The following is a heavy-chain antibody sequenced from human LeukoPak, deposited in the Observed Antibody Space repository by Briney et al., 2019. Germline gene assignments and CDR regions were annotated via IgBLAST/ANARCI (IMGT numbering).Heavy chain of an antibody. CDR2: INHSGST. Sequence: SVTLSLTCAVYGGSFSGYYWSWIRQPPGKGLEWIGEINHSGSTNYNPSLKSRVTISVDTSKNQFSLKLSSVTAADTAVYYCASPIAARRHAFDIWGQGTMVTVSS. J-gene: IGHJ3*02. CDR3: ASPIAARRHAFDI. CDR1: GGSFSGYY. V-gene: IGHV4-34*01. D-gene: IGHD6-6*01.